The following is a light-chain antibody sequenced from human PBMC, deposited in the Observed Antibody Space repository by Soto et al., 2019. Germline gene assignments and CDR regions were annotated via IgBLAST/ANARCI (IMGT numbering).Light chain of an antibody. CDR1: SSNIGSNT. J-gene: IGLJ1*01. V-gene: IGLV1-44*01. CDR2: RGD. Sequence: QSVLNQPPSASGTPGQRVTISCSGSSSNIGSNTLNWYRQLPGTAPKLLIYRGDQRPSGVPDRFSGSKSGTSASLAISGLQSEDEAEYYCAAWDDSLNGRVFGTGTKVTVL. CDR3: AAWDDSLNGRV.